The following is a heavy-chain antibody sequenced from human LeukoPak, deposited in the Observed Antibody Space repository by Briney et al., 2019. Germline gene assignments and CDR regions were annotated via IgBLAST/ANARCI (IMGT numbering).Heavy chain of an antibody. Sequence: DPSETPSLTCTVSGGSISSYYWSWIRQPPGKGLEWIGYIYYSGSTNYSPSLKSRVTISVDTSKNQFSLKLSSVTAADTAVYYCARRYSSSSKIYYYYYGMDVWGQGTTVTVSS. CDR1: GGSISSYY. D-gene: IGHD6-13*01. CDR2: IYYSGST. V-gene: IGHV4-59*08. CDR3: ARRYSSSSKIYYYYYGMDV. J-gene: IGHJ6*02.